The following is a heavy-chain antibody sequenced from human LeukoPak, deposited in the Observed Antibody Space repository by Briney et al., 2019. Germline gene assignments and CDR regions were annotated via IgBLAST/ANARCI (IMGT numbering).Heavy chain of an antibody. V-gene: IGHV3-30*01. D-gene: IGHD2-15*01. Sequence: GGSLRLSCAASGFTFSSYAMHWVRQAPGKGLEWVAVISYDGSNKYYADSVKGRFTTSRDNSKNTLYLQMNSLRAEDTAVYYCARDAPLGPRGHGGDNWFDPWGQGTLVTVSS. CDR2: ISYDGSNK. CDR3: ARDAPLGPRGHGGDNWFDP. J-gene: IGHJ5*02. CDR1: GFTFSSYA.